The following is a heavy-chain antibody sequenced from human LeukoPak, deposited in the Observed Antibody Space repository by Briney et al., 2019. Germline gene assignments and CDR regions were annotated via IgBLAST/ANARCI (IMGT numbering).Heavy chain of an antibody. CDR3: AREAEITRFDY. V-gene: IGHV4-38-2*02. CDR1: GYSISSGYY. CDR2: IYHSGST. J-gene: IGHJ4*02. Sequence: SETLSLTCTVSGYSISSGYYWGWIRQPPGKGLEWIGSIYHSGSTYYNPSLKSQVTISVDTSKNQFSLQLNSVTPEDTAVYYCAREAEITRFDYWGQGTLVTVSS. D-gene: IGHD5-24*01.